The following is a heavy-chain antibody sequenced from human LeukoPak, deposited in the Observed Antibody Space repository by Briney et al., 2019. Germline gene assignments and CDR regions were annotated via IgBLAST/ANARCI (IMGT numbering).Heavy chain of an antibody. J-gene: IGHJ4*02. CDR1: GGPISSSSYY. CDR3: ARGWELYFDY. Sequence: SETLSLTCTVSGGPISSSSYYWGWIRQPPGKGLEWIGSMYYSGSTYYNPSLKSRVTISVDMSKNQFSLKLSSVTVADTAVYYCARGWELYFDYWGQGTLVTVSS. V-gene: IGHV4-39*07. CDR2: MYYSGST. D-gene: IGHD1-26*01.